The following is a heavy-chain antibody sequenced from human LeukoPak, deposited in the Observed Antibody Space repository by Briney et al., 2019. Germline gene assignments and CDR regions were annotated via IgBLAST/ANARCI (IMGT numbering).Heavy chain of an antibody. Sequence: ASVKVSCKVSGYTLTELSMHWVRQAPGKGLEWMGGFDPEDGETIYAQKFQGRVTMTEDTSTDTAYMELSSLRSEDTAVYYCATEFYDSSGYYNGFDYWGQGTPVTVSS. CDR1: GYTLTELS. J-gene: IGHJ4*02. CDR3: ATEFYDSSGYYNGFDY. V-gene: IGHV1-24*01. D-gene: IGHD3-22*01. CDR2: FDPEDGET.